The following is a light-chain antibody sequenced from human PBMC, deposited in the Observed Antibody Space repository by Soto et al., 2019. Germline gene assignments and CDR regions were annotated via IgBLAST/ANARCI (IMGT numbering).Light chain of an antibody. Sequence: DIQMTQSPSSLSASVGDSVTITCRASQSINTYLNWYQLKPGQAPKLLIYGVSGLRTGVPSRFRGSGSGTDFTLTISSLQPEDVATYFCQKYNSALTFGQGTRLEIK. J-gene: IGKJ5*01. V-gene: IGKV1-39*01. CDR1: QSINTY. CDR3: QKYNSALT. CDR2: GVS.